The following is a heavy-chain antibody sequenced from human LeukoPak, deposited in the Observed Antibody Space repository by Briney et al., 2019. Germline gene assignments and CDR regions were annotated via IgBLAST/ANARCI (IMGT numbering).Heavy chain of an antibody. CDR2: ISAYNGNT. CDR1: GYTFTSYG. CDR3: AREGYYDSSGMYYFDY. Sequence: ASVKVSCKASGYTFTSYGISWVRQAPGQGLEWMGWISAYNGNTNYAQKLQGGVTMTTDTSTSTAYMELRSLRSDDTAVYYCAREGYYDSSGMYYFDYWGQGTLVTVSS. V-gene: IGHV1-18*01. J-gene: IGHJ4*02. D-gene: IGHD3-22*01.